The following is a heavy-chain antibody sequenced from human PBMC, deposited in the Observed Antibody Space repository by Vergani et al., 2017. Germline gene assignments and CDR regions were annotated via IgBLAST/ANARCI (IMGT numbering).Heavy chain of an antibody. CDR2: SDTSGST. CDR1: GGSISSGSYY. J-gene: IGHJ5*02. V-gene: IGHV4-61*02. CDR3: ARAGSSGRRWFDP. Sequence: QVQLQESGPGLVKPSQTLSLTCTVLGGSISSGSYYWSWIRQPARKGLGWIGRSDTSGSTNYNPSLKSRVTISVDTSKNQFSLKLSSVTAADTAVYYCARAGSSGRRWFDPWGQGTLVTVSS. D-gene: IGHD3-10*01.